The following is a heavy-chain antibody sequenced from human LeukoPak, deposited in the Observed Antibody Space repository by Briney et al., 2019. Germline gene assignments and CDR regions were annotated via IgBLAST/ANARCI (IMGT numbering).Heavy chain of an antibody. CDR1: GGSISSYY. J-gene: IGHJ5*02. V-gene: IGHV4-59*01. Sequence: PSETLSLTCTVSGGSISSYYWSWTRQPPGKGLEWIGYIYYSGSTNYNPSLKSRVTISVDTSKNQFSLKLSSVTAADTAVYYCARTGTREFDPWGQGTLVTVSS. CDR2: IYYSGST. CDR3: ARTGTREFDP. D-gene: IGHD1-7*01.